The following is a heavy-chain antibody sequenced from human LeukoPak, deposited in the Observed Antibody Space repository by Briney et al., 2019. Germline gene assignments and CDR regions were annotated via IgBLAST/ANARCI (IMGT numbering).Heavy chain of an antibody. CDR2: ISGSGGST. Sequence: GGSLRLSCAASGFTFSNYAMSWVRQAPGKGLEWVSAISGSGGSTYNADSVKGRFTISRDNSKNTLYLQMNSLRAEDTAVYYCAELGITMIGGVWGKGTTVTISS. V-gene: IGHV3-23*01. D-gene: IGHD3-10*02. CDR1: GFTFSNYA. CDR3: AELGITMIGGV. J-gene: IGHJ6*04.